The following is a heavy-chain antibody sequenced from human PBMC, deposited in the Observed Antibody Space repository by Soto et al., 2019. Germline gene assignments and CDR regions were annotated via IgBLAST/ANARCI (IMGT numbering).Heavy chain of an antibody. Sequence: GESLKISCKGSGYSFSNYWIVWVRQMPGKGLEWMGIIYPGDSETKYSPSLKSRATLSVDKSRNQFSLQLTSVTAADTALYFCARHDNMTLGSQYLDSWGPGTLVTVSS. CDR1: GYSFSNYW. D-gene: IGHD1-1*01. V-gene: IGHV5-51*01. CDR2: IYPGDSET. J-gene: IGHJ4*02. CDR3: ARHDNMTLGSQYLDS.